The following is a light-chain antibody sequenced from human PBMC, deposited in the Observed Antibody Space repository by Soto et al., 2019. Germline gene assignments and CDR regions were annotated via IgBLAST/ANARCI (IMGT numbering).Light chain of an antibody. CDR2: AAS. CDR3: QKYDRAPAA. J-gene: IGKJ1*01. CDR1: QDSKKF. V-gene: IGKV1-27*01. Sequence: DIQVTQSPSSLSASPGDRITITCRASQDSKKFLARYQQKPGKVPHLLIYAASTLRPGVPSRFSGNASGTDFTLTIASLQPEDGATYYCQKYDRAPAAFGQGTKVDVK.